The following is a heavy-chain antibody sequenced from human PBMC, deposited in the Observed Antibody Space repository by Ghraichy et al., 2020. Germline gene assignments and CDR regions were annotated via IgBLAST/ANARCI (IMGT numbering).Heavy chain of an antibody. V-gene: IGHV3-23*01. J-gene: IGHJ5*02. CDR2: ISGSGGST. Sequence: GGSLRLSCAASGFTFSSYAMSWVRQAPGKGLEWVSAISGSGGSTYYADSVKGRFTISRDNSKNTLYLQMNSLRAEDTAVYYCAKDFSPYYDILTGYGTWGQGTLVTVSS. CDR1: GFTFSSYA. CDR3: AKDFSPYYDILTGYGT. D-gene: IGHD3-9*01.